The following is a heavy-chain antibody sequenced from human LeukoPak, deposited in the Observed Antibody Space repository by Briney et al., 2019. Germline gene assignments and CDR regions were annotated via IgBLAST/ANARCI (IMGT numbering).Heavy chain of an antibody. J-gene: IGHJ4*02. D-gene: IGHD6-13*01. CDR2: IYYSGGT. CDR3: ARDVKGRHIAAAGTGGIDY. Sequence: PSETLSLTCTVSGGSISSSSYYWGWIRQPPGKGLEWIGSIYYSGGTYYNPSLKSRVTISVDTSKNQFSLKLSSVTAADTAVYYCARDVKGRHIAAAGTGGIDYWGQGTLVTVSS. CDR1: GGSISSSSYY. V-gene: IGHV4-39*07.